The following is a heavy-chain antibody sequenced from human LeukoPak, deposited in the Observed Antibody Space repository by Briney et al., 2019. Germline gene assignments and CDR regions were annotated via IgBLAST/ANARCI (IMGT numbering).Heavy chain of an antibody. CDR2: TYYSGST. D-gene: IGHD1-26*01. V-gene: IGHV4-39*07. CDR3: ARASGSYYWPNNYYFDY. Sequence: PSETLSLTCTVSGGSISSSSYYWGWIRQPPGKGLEWIGSTYYSGSTYYNPSLKSRVTISVDTSKNQFSLKLSSVTAADTAVYYCARASGSYYWPNNYYFDYWGQGTLVTVSS. CDR1: GGSISSSSYY. J-gene: IGHJ4*02.